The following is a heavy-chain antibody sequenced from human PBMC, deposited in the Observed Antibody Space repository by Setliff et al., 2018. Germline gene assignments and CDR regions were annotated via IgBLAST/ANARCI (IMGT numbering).Heavy chain of an antibody. CDR1: GGSIINSYY. CDR3: ARDQWVRSPPLYFSYSMDV. CDR2: ISTRWNT. Sequence: SETLSLTCTVSGGSIINSYYWSWIRQPAGKGLEWTGRISTRWNTNYNPSLKSRVTVSLDTSKNQFSLKLTSMTAADTAVYYCARDQWVRSPPLYFSYSMDVWGQGTTVTVSS. J-gene: IGHJ6*02. V-gene: IGHV4-4*07. D-gene: IGHD5-12*01.